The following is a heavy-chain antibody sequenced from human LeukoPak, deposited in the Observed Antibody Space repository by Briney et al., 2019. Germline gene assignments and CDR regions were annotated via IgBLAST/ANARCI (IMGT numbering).Heavy chain of an antibody. Sequence: SETLSLTCAVYGGSFSDFYWTWIRQPPGEGLDWIGEINRGGSINSNPSLKSRVTMSVDTSKNQFSLHLSSVTAADTAVYYCARAVTALTATYFYYYHMDVWGKGATVTVSS. D-gene: IGHD2-21*02. CDR2: INRGGSI. CDR3: ARAVTALTATYFYYYHMDV. J-gene: IGHJ6*03. CDR1: GGSFSDFY. V-gene: IGHV4-34*01.